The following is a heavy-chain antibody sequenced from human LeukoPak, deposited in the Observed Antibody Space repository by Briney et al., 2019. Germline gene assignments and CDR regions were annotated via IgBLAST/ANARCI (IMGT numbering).Heavy chain of an antibody. Sequence: GGSLRLSCAASGFTLSNYDMNWVRQARGKGLEWVSSISTSSRYIYYKDSVRGRFTISRDDAKNSLYLEMNSLRAEDTAVYYCARADCSSSTCYLRRSWFDPWGQGTLVTVSS. CDR2: ISTSSRYI. J-gene: IGHJ5*02. D-gene: IGHD2-2*01. CDR1: GFTLSNYD. V-gene: IGHV3-21*01. CDR3: ARADCSSSTCYLRRSWFDP.